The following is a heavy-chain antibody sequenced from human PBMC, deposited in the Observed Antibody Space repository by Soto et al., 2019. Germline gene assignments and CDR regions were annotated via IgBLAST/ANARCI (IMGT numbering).Heavy chain of an antibody. CDR2: IYPGDSDT. V-gene: IGHV5-51*01. J-gene: IGHJ1*01. Sequence: PGESLKISCKGPGYSFTSYWIGWVRQMPGKGLEWMGIIYPGDSDTRYSPSFQGQVTISADKSISTAYLQWSSLKASDTAMYYCARRERYCSGGSCYSGYFQHWGQGTLVTVSS. CDR3: ARRERYCSGGSCYSGYFQH. D-gene: IGHD2-15*01. CDR1: GYSFTSYW.